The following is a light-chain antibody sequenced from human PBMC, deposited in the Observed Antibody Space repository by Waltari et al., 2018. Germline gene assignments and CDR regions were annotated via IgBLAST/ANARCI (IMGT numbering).Light chain of an antibody. CDR2: SAS. V-gene: IGKV1-39*01. CDR3: EQSYSRPLFT. CDR1: HNIDTY. Sequence: DIHMTQSPSSLSASIGDRVNITCRASHNIDTYLNWYRQRPGRAPDLLISSASTLQSGVPSRFSGSGSGTDFTLSIDTLQPEDFATYFCEQSYSRPLFTFGPGTKVYL. J-gene: IGKJ3*01.